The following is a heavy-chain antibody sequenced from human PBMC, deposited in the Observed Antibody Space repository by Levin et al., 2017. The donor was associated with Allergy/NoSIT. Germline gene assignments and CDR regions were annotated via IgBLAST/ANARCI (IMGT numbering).Heavy chain of an antibody. CDR2: IYYSGST. D-gene: IGHD3-3*01. Sequence: PSETLSLTCTVSGGSISSYYWSWIRQPPGKGLEWIGYIYYSGSTNYNPSLKSRVTISVDTSKNQFSLKLSSVTAADTAVYYCARQGEHPFGVVASNWFDPWGQGTLVTVSS. J-gene: IGHJ5*02. CDR3: ARQGEHPFGVVASNWFDP. V-gene: IGHV4-59*01. CDR1: GGSISSYY.